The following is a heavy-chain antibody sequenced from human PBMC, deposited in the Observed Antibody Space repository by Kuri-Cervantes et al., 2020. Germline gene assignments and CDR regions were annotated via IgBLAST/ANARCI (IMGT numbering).Heavy chain of an antibody. CDR1: GFTFSSYA. V-gene: IGHV3-23*01. CDR2: ISGSGGST. D-gene: IGHD1-20*01. Sequence: LSLTCAASGFTFSSYAMSWVRQAPGKGLEWVSAISGSGGSTYYADSVKGRFTISRDNSKNTLSLQMNSLRAEDTAVYYCAKGAKYNWKVDAFDIWGQGTMVTVS. J-gene: IGHJ3*02. CDR3: AKGAKYNWKVDAFDI.